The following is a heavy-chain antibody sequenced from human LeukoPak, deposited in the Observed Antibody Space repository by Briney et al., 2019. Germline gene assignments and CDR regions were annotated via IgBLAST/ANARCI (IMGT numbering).Heavy chain of an antibody. V-gene: IGHV4-34*01. J-gene: IGHJ6*03. CDR3: ARAGYYYYYMDV. Sequence: SETLSLTCAVYGGSFSGYYWSWIRQPPGKGLEWIGEINHSGSTNYNPSPKSRVTISVDTSKNQFSLKLSSVTAADTAVYYCARAGYYYYYMDVWGKGTTVTVSS. CDR2: INHSGST. CDR1: GGSFSGYY.